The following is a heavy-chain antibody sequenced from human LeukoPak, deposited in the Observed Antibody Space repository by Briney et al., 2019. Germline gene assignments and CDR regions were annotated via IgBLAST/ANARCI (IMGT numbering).Heavy chain of an antibody. CDR3: ARGGSYPGC. V-gene: IGHV3-7*03. CDR1: GFTFSNYW. Sequence: GGSLRLSCAASGFTFSNYWMSWVRQAPGKGLEWVAKIKQDGSEEYYVDSVKGRFTISRDNAKNSLFLQMNSLRIEDTAIYYCARGGSYPGCWGQGTLVTVSS. CDR2: IKQDGSEE. D-gene: IGHD1-26*01. J-gene: IGHJ4*02.